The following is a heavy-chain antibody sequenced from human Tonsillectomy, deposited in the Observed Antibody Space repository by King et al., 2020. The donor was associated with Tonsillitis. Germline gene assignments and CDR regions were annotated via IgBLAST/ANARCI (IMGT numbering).Heavy chain of an antibody. CDR3: AKGAIAAAGTVDY. V-gene: IGHV3-23*03. Sequence: QLVQSGGGLVQPGGSLRLSCAASGFTFSSYAMSWVRQAPGKGLEWVSVIYSGGSSTYYADSVKGRFTISRDNSKNTLSLQMNSLRAEDTAVYYCAKGAIAAAGTVDYWGQGTLVTVSS. CDR1: GFTFSSYA. J-gene: IGHJ4*02. D-gene: IGHD6-13*01. CDR2: IYSGGSST.